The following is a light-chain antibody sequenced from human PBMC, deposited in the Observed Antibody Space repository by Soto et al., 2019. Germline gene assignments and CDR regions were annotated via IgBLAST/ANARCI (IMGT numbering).Light chain of an antibody. CDR3: QQLTTFPLT. V-gene: IGKV1-9*01. CDR1: QGIRNS. CDR2: SAS. Sequence: DIQLTQSPSFLSASVGDRVNITCRASQGIRNSLAWFQQKSGQAPNLLMYSASVLQSGVPSRFSGSGSGTEFTLTSSSLQPEDFATYYCQQLTTFPLTFGGGTKVEVK. J-gene: IGKJ4*01.